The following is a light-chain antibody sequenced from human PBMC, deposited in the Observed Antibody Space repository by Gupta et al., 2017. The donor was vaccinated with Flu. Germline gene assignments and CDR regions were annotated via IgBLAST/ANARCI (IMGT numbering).Light chain of an antibody. V-gene: IGKV4-1*01. CDR2: WAS. J-gene: IGKJ1*01. CDR1: QSGLYSPNKRNY. Sequence: SLGERATINCNSSQSGLYSPNKRNYLAWYQQKAGQPPKLLIYWASTRESGVPDRFSGSGSGTDFSLTISSLQAEDVAVYYCQQDHSIPWTFGQGTRVEIK. CDR3: QQDHSIPWT.